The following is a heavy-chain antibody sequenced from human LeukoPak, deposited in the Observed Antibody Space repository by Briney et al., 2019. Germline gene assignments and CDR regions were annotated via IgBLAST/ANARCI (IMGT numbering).Heavy chain of an antibody. J-gene: IGHJ6*03. CDR3: ARSHSLYYGPYMDV. CDR1: GYSINSGYY. Sequence: SETLSLTCDVSGYSINSGYYWAWIRQPPGKGLEWIGSIYHSGNTYQSPSLKSLVTISLDTSKNQFSLNLHSVTAADTAVYYCARSHSLYYGPYMDVWGKGTTIIVSS. CDR2: IYHSGNT. V-gene: IGHV4-38-2*01. D-gene: IGHD3-10*01.